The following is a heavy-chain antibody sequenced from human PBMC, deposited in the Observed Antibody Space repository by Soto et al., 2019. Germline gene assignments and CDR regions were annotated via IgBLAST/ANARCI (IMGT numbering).Heavy chain of an antibody. V-gene: IGHV3-23*01. Sequence: GGSLRLSCASSGFTFSSYAMSLVRQAPGKGLEWVSAISGSGGSTYYADSVKGRFTISRDNSKNTLYLQMNSLRAEDTAVYYRAKDRIAAAGNFDYWGQGTLVTVS. J-gene: IGHJ4*02. CDR3: AKDRIAAAGNFDY. CDR1: GFTFSSYA. CDR2: ISGSGGST. D-gene: IGHD6-13*01.